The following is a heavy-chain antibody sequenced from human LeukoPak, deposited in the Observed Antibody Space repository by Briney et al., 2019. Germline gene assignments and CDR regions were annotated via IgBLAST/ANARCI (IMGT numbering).Heavy chain of an antibody. J-gene: IGHJ6*03. Sequence: GGSLRLFCAASGFTFSSYAMSWVRQTPGQGLEWVSYITSGGSHIYYADSVKGRFTISRDNAKSSLYLQMNSLRTEDKAVYYGARDPYSGSYWADYYYYRNVWGKGTTVTVSS. CDR1: GFTFSSYA. CDR3: ARDPYSGSYWADYYYYRNV. V-gene: IGHV3-21*01. D-gene: IGHD1-26*01. CDR2: ITSGGSHI.